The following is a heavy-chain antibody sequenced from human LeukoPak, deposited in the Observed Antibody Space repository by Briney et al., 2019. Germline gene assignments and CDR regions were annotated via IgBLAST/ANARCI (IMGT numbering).Heavy chain of an antibody. V-gene: IGHV4-59*09. D-gene: IGHD3-3*01. Sequence: IVYIYYSGSTNYNPSLKSRVTISVDTSKNQFSLKLSSVTAADTAVYYCARGPLRFRYGMDVWGKGTTVTVSS. CDR3: ARGPLRFRYGMDV. J-gene: IGHJ6*04. CDR2: IYYSGST.